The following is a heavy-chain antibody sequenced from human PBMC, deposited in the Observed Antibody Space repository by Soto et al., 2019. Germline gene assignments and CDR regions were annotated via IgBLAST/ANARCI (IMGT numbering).Heavy chain of an antibody. J-gene: IGHJ5*02. V-gene: IGHV1-18*01. CDR1: GYTFTSYG. CDR3: AREAPNWNYRRGFDP. Sequence: XSVKVSFKASGYTFTSYGISLVRQPPGQGLEWMGWISAYNGNTNYAQKLQGRVTMTTDTSTSTAYMELRSLRSDDTAVYYCAREAPNWNYRRGFDPWGQGTLVTVSS. CDR2: ISAYNGNT. D-gene: IGHD1-7*01.